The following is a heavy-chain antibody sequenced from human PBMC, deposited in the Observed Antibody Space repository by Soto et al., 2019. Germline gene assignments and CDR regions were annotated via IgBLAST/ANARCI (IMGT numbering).Heavy chain of an antibody. V-gene: IGHV4-31*03. J-gene: IGHJ5*02. CDR1: GGSISSGGYY. D-gene: IGHD6-13*01. CDR3: ARPAFPGIAAPEGWFDP. CDR2: IYYSGST. Sequence: PSETLSLTCTVSGGSISSGGYYWSWIRRHPGKGLEWIGYIYYSGSTYYNPSLKSRVTISVDTSKNQFSLKLSSVTAADTAVYYCARPAFPGIAAPEGWFDPWGQGTLVTVSS.